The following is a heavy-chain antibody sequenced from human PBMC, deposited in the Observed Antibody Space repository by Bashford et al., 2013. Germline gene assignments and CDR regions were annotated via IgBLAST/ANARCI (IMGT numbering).Heavy chain of an antibody. V-gene: IGHV4-38-2*02. CDR2: IYYSGST. Sequence: SETLSLTCTVSGYSISIAYYWGWIRQSPGKGLEWIGNIYYSGSTNYNPSLQSRVTISVDTSKNQFSLKLSSVTAADTAVYYCARDSYIVVVPAPNRFKYYYYGMDVWGQGTTVTVSS. CDR1: GYSISIAYY. CDR3: ARDSYIVVVPAPNRFKYYYYGMDV. J-gene: IGHJ6*02. D-gene: IGHD2-2*01.